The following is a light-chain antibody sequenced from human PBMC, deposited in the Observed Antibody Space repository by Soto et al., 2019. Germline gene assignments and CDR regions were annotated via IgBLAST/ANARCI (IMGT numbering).Light chain of an antibody. V-gene: IGLV1-51*01. J-gene: IGLJ1*01. Sequence: QSALTQPPSVSAAPGQKVTISCSGSSSNIGNNYVSWYQQLPGTAPKLLIYDNNKRPSGIPDRFSGSKSGTSATLGITGLQTGDEADYYSGTWDSSLSAGGVFGTGTKVTVL. CDR3: GTWDSSLSAGGV. CDR1: SSNIGNNY. CDR2: DNN.